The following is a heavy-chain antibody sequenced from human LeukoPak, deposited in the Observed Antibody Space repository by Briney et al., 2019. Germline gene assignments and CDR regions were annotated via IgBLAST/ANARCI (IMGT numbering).Heavy chain of an antibody. CDR2: INPNSGGT. CDR1: GYTFTGYY. Sequence: GASVKVSCKASGYTFTGYYMHWVRQAPGQGLEWMGWINPNSGGTNYAQKFQGRVTMTRNTSISTAYMELSSLRSEDTAVYYCARAMTTVTPFYYYYYGMDVWGQGTTVTVSS. CDR3: ARAMTTVTPFYYYYYGMDV. D-gene: IGHD4-11*01. J-gene: IGHJ6*02. V-gene: IGHV1-2*02.